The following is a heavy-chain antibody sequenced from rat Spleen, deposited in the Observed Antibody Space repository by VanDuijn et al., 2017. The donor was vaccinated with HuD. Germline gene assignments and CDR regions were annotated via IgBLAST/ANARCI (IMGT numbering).Heavy chain of an antibody. CDR3: ARDRLQWFDY. CDR2: MWSAGNT. V-gene: IGHV2S63*01. Sequence: EVQLKESGPGLVQPSQTLSLTCTVSGFSLTDYSVHWVRQPPGKGLEWMGVMWSAGNTGYNSALKSRLSISRDTSKSQILLKMNSLQTEDTAIYYCARDRLQWFDYWGHGVMVTVSS. CDR1: GFSLTDYS. D-gene: IGHD1-1*01. J-gene: IGHJ2*01.